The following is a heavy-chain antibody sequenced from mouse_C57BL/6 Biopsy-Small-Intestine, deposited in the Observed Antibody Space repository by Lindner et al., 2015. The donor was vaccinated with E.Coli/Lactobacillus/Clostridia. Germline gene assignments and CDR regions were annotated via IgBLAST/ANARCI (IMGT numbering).Heavy chain of an antibody. D-gene: IGHD4-1*01. V-gene: IGHV1-47*01. CDR1: GYTFTTYP. Sequence: VQLQESGAELVKPGASVKMSCKASGYTFTTYPIEWMKQNHGQSLEWIGNFHPYNDDTNFSENFKGKATLTVDKSSNTVYLELSRLTSDDSAVYYCARSRNWDAAMDYWGQGTSVTVSS. CDR2: FHPYNDDT. CDR3: ARSRNWDAAMDY. J-gene: IGHJ4*01.